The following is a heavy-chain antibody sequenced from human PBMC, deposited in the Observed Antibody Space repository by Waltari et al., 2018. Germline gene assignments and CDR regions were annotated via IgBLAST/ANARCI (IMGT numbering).Heavy chain of an antibody. V-gene: IGHV3-43D*04. Sequence: EVQLVQSGGVVVQSGGSLRLSCAASGFTFDDYAVHWVRQAPGKGLGWVSLISWSGGNTYYADSVRGRFTISGDNSKNSLYLQMNSLRAEDTALYYCAKDRVAAPQRGVAFDIWGQGTMVTVSS. CDR1: GFTFDDYA. J-gene: IGHJ3*02. CDR3: AKDRVAAPQRGVAFDI. CDR2: ISWSGGNT. D-gene: IGHD6-6*01.